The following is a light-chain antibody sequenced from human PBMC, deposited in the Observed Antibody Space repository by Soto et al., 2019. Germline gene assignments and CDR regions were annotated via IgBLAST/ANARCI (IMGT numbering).Light chain of an antibody. CDR2: DVS. CDR3: NSYTTSSTYV. V-gene: IGLV2-14*01. CDR1: ISDVGGYDY. J-gene: IGLJ1*01. Sequence: QSVLTQPASVSGSPGQSITISCTGTISDVGGYDYVSWYQQHPGKAPKLMIYDVSNRPSGVSNRFSGSKSGNTASLTISGLQADDEADYYCNSYTTSSTYVFGTGTKLTVL.